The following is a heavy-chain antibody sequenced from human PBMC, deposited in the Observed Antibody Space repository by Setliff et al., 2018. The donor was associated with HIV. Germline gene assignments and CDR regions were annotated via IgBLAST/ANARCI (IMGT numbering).Heavy chain of an antibody. CDR2: ISASGGST. CDR3: ARDPGRYNGMDV. Sequence: GGSLRLSCAASGFTFSNYAMSWVRQAPGKGLEWVSIISASGGSTYYADSVKGRFTISRDNAKNSLYLQMNSLRAEDTAVYYCARDPGRYNGMDVWGQGTTVTVSS. CDR1: GFTFSNYA. V-gene: IGHV3-23*01. J-gene: IGHJ6*02. D-gene: IGHD1-20*01.